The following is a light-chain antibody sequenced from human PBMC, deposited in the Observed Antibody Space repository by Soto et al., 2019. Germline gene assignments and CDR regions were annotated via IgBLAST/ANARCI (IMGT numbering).Light chain of an antibody. CDR1: QGIGST. CDR3: QRYNSWPLS. J-gene: IGKJ4*01. V-gene: IGKV3-15*01. CDR2: GAS. Sequence: EIVMTQSPATLSVSPGERATLSCRASQGIGSTLAWYQQKPGQTPKLLIYGASTRATGVPARFSGGGSGTEFTLTINSLQSEDFAVYYCQRYNSWPLSFGGGTQVDIK.